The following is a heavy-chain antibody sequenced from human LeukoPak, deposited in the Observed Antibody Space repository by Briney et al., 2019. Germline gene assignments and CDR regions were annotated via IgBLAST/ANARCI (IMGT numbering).Heavy chain of an antibody. J-gene: IGHJ4*02. CDR3: ARDRSNYGHKQGVGY. CDR1: GYTFTGYY. Sequence: ASVKVSCKASGYTFTGYYMHWVRQAPGQGLEWMRWINPDSGGTNYAQKFQGRVTMTRDTSISTAYMELRRLRSDDTAVYYCARDRSNYGHKQGVGYWGQGTLVTVSS. V-gene: IGHV1-2*02. CDR2: INPDSGGT. D-gene: IGHD5-24*01.